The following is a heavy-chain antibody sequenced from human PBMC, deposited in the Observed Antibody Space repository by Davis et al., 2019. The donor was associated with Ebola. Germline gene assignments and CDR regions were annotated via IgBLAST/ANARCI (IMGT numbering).Heavy chain of an antibody. D-gene: IGHD5-18*01. Sequence: GESLKISCKGSGYSFTKYWIAWVRQMPGRGLEWLGIIYPGDSDTRYDPSFQGQVTISADKSISTAYLQWSSLRASDTAMYYCAITAMDTFFDYWGRGTLVTVSS. CDR1: GYSFTKYW. CDR3: AITAMDTFFDY. V-gene: IGHV5-51*01. CDR2: IYPGDSDT. J-gene: IGHJ4*02.